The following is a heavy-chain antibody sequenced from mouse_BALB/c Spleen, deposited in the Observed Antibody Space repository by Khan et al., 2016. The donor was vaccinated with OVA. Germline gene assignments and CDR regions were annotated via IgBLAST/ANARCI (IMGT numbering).Heavy chain of an antibody. V-gene: IGHV1S29*02. CDR1: GYTFTDYN. Sequence: VQLQQSGPELVKPGASVKISCKASGYTFTDYNMDWVKQSHGKSLEWIGYIFPNNGDSGYNQKFKTKAALTVDTSSYTALMELRSMTSEDYAGYYCTRSGYGSFAYWGRGTLVTVSA. D-gene: IGHD1-2*01. CDR2: IFPNNGDS. J-gene: IGHJ3*01. CDR3: TRSGYGSFAY.